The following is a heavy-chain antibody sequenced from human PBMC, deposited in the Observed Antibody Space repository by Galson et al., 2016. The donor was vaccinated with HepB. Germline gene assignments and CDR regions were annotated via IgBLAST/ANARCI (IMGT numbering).Heavy chain of an antibody. CDR3: TTTFGMVIMYLTFDI. D-gene: IGHD3-3*01. CDR2: IKSKTSGGTA. V-gene: IGHV3-15*07. Sequence: SLRLSCAASGFTFSNAWMNWVRRAPGKGLEWVGRIKSKTSGGTADYATPVKGRFTISRDDSKNTLYLQMNSLKTEDTAVYYCTTTFGMVIMYLTFDIWGQGTMVAVSS. CDR1: GFTFSNAW. J-gene: IGHJ3*02.